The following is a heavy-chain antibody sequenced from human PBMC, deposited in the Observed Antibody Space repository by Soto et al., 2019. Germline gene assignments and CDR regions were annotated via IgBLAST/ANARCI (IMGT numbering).Heavy chain of an antibody. V-gene: IGHV4-4*02. CDR1: GGSISSSNW. CDR2: IYHSGST. Sequence: SETLSLTCAVSGGSISSSNWWSWVRQPPGKGMEWIGEIYHSGSTNYKPYLKSRVTISVEKSKNKFSLKLSTINAADTAVYYCARDLWGYCGTDCYPLDVWGQGTTVT. D-gene: IGHD2-21*02. J-gene: IGHJ6*02. CDR3: ARDLWGYCGTDCYPLDV.